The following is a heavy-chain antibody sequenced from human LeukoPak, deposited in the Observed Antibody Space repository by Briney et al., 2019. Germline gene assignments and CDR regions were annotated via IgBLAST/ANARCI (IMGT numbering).Heavy chain of an antibody. V-gene: IGHV3-30*03. CDR3: ARNQDSATLHMDV. D-gene: IGHD2-15*01. Sequence: GGSLRLSCAASGFTFSSYGMHWVRQAPGKGLEGVAVISYDGSNKYYADSVKGRFTISRDNSKNTLYLQMNSLRAEDTAVYYCARNQDSATLHMDVWGQGTTVTVSS. CDR2: ISYDGSNK. J-gene: IGHJ6*02. CDR1: GFTFSSYG.